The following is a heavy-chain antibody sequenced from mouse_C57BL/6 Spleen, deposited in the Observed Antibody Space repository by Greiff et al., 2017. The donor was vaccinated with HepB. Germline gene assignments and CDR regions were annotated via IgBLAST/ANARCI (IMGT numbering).Heavy chain of an antibody. D-gene: IGHD2-4*01. CDR3: ARYYDYDGWYFDV. V-gene: IGHV1-81*01. Sequence: VKLMESGAELARPGASVKLSCKASGYTFTSYGISWVKQRTGQGLEWIGEIYPRSGNTYYNEKFKGKATLTADKSSSTAYMELRSLTSEDSAVYFCARYYDYDGWYFDVWGTGTTVTVSS. CDR1: GYTFTSYG. CDR2: IYPRSGNT. J-gene: IGHJ1*03.